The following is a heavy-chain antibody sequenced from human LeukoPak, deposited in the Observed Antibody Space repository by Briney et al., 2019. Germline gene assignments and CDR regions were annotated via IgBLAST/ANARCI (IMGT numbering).Heavy chain of an antibody. CDR3: ARGLRRYYDFWSGYLGGNWFDP. D-gene: IGHD3-3*01. CDR1: GGSFSGYY. CDR2: INHSGST. Sequence: ASETLSFTCAVYGGSFSGYYWSWIRQPPGKGLEWIGEINHSGSTNYNPSLKSRVTISVDTSKNQFSLKRSSVTAADTAVYYCARGLRRYYDFWSGYLGGNWFDPWGQGTLVTVSS. J-gene: IGHJ5*02. V-gene: IGHV4-34*01.